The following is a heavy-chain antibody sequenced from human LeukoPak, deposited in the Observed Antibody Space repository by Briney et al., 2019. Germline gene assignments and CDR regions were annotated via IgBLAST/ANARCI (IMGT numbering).Heavy chain of an antibody. V-gene: IGHV4-31*03. Sequence: LSLTCTVSGGSISSGGYYRSWIRQHPGKGLEWIGYIYYSGSTYYNPSLKSRVTISVDTSKNQFSLKLSSVTAADTAVYYCARDRGFGEEGDFDPWGQGTLVTVSS. CDR1: GGSISSGGYY. CDR2: IYYSGST. D-gene: IGHD3-10*01. J-gene: IGHJ5*02. CDR3: ARDRGFGEEGDFDP.